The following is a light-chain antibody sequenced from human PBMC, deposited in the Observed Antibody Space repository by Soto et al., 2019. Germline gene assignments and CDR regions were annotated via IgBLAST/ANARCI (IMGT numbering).Light chain of an antibody. CDR3: QAWDSSTVV. J-gene: IGLJ2*01. V-gene: IGLV3-1*01. CDR2: QDS. Sequence: SYERTQPPSVSVSPGQTASGTCSGDKLGDKYACWYQQKPGQSPVLVIYQDSKRPSGIPERFSGSNSGYTATLTISGTQAMDEADYYCQAWDSSTVVFGGGTKVTVL. CDR1: KLGDKY.